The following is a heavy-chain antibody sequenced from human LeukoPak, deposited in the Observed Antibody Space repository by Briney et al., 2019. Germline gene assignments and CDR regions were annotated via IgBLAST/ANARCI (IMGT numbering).Heavy chain of an antibody. D-gene: IGHD3-10*01. Sequence: GSLRLSCAASGFTFSSNEMNWVRQAPGKGLGWVSYISGSGSSIYYADSVKGRFTISRDNAKNSLFLQMNSLRAEDTAVYYCAREVSGTGTSEFDYWGQGTLVTVSS. CDR3: AREVSGTGTSEFDY. CDR1: GFTFSSNE. J-gene: IGHJ4*02. V-gene: IGHV3-48*03. CDR2: ISGSGSSI.